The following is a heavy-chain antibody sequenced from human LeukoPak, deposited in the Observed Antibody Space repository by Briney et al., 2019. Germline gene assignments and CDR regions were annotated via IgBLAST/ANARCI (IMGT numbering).Heavy chain of an antibody. CDR1: GFTFNSYA. CDR2: MSGSGHNT. Sequence: GGSLRLSCAGSGFTFNSYAMTWVRQAPGKGLEWVSSMSGSGHNTYYEDSVKGRFSISRDNSANTLYLQMHSLTAEDTAVYYCGATYGGYYDSFLPTEHWGQGSLVIVSS. V-gene: IGHV3-23*01. CDR3: GATYGGYYDSFLPTEH. J-gene: IGHJ1*01. D-gene: IGHD1-26*01.